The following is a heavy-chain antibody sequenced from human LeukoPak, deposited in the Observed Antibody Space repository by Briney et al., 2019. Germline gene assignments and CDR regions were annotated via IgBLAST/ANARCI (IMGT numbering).Heavy chain of an antibody. CDR2: INPSGGST. Sequence: ASVKVSCKASGYTFSTYDVNWVRQATGEGLEWMGIINPSGGSTSYAQKFQGRVTMTRDTSTSTVYMELSSLRSEDTAVYYCARDLSGSYYDWYFDLWGRGTLVTVSS. V-gene: IGHV1-46*01. J-gene: IGHJ2*01. D-gene: IGHD1-26*01. CDR3: ARDLSGSYYDWYFDL. CDR1: GYTFSTYD.